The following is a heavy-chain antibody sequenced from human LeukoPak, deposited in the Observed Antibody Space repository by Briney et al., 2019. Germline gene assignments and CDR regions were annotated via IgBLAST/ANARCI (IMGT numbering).Heavy chain of an antibody. CDR1: GFTFSSYA. J-gene: IGHJ4*02. V-gene: IGHV3-23*01. CDR2: VSGSGGST. CDR3: AKVKPRITTPGYYFDY. Sequence: GGSLRLSCAASGFTFSSYAMSWVRQAPGKGLEWVSAVSGSGGSTYYADSVKGRFTISRDNSKNTLYLQMNSLRAEDTAVYYCAKVKPRITTPGYYFDYWGQGALVTVSS. D-gene: IGHD3-16*01.